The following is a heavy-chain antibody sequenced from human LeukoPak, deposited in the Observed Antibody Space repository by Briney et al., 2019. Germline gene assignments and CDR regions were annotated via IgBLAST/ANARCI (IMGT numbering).Heavy chain of an antibody. CDR2: IYYSGNT. D-gene: IGHD3-16*02. V-gene: IGHV4-39*01. CDR1: GGSISSSSYY. CDR3: ARHNLSGAFDI. J-gene: IGHJ3*02. Sequence: PSETLSLTCTVSGGSISSSSYYWGWIRQPPGKGLEWIGSIYYSGNTYYNPSLKSRVTISVDTSKNQFSLKLSSVTAADTAVYYCARHNLSGAFDIWGQGTMVTVSS.